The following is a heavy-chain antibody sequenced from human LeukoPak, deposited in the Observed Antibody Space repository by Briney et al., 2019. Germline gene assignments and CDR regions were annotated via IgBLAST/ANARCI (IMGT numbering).Heavy chain of an antibody. D-gene: IGHD3-10*01. J-gene: IGHJ5*02. Sequence: ASVKVSCKASGYTFTSYGISWVRQAPGQGLEWVGWISAYNGNTNFAQKLQGRITMTTDTSTSTAYMELRSLRSDDTAVYYCARDYYGSGSYYNQNWFDPWGQGTLVTVSS. CDR3: ARDYYGSGSYYNQNWFDP. V-gene: IGHV1-18*01. CDR1: GYTFTSYG. CDR2: ISAYNGNT.